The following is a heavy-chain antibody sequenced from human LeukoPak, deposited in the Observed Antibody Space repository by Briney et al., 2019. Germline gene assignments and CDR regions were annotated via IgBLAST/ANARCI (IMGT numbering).Heavy chain of an antibody. V-gene: IGHV3-23*01. CDR1: GFTFSSYA. J-gene: IGHJ4*02. CDR2: ISGSGGST. Sequence: PGGSLRLSCAASGFTFSSYAMSWVRQAPGKGLEWVSAISGSGGSTYYADSVKGRFTISRDNSKNTLYLQMNSLRAEDTAVYYCAKDVVVVTYYFDYWGQETLVTVSS. D-gene: IGHD2-21*01. CDR3: AKDVVVVTYYFDY.